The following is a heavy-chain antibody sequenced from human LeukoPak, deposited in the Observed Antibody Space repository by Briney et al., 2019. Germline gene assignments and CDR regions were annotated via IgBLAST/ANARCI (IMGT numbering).Heavy chain of an antibody. V-gene: IGHV4-61*08. CDR1: GGSISSGGYY. Sequence: SETLSLTCTVSGGSISSGGYYWSWIRQHPGTGLEWIGYIYYSGSTNYNPSLKSRVTISVDTSKNQFSLKLSSVTAADTAVYYCARVASSGWSSYYFDYWGQGTLVTVSS. D-gene: IGHD6-19*01. J-gene: IGHJ4*02. CDR2: IYYSGST. CDR3: ARVASSGWSSYYFDY.